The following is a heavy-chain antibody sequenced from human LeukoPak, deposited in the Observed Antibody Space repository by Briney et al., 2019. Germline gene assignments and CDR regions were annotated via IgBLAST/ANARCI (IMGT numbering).Heavy chain of an antibody. D-gene: IGHD2-2*01. V-gene: IGHV1-8*01. CDR2: MNPNSGNT. CDR1: GYTFTSYD. Sequence: ASVKVSCTASGYTFTSYDINWVRQATGQGLEWMGWMNPNSGNTGYAQKFQGRVTMTRNTSISTAYMELSSLRSEDTAVYYCARARRGHKLVVPAFWFDPWGQGTLVTVSS. CDR3: ARARRGHKLVVPAFWFDP. J-gene: IGHJ5*02.